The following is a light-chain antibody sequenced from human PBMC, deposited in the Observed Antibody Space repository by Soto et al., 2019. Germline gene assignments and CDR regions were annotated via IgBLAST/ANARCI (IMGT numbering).Light chain of an antibody. CDR2: DVT. J-gene: IGLJ1*01. Sequence: QSVLPQPASVSGSTGQSITISCTGPCSDVGGYNYVSWYQHHPGKAPKLMIYDVTNRPSGVSNRFSGSKSGNTASLTISGLQAEDEADYYCSSFTSSSVYVFGIGTKVTVL. V-gene: IGLV2-14*03. CDR3: SSFTSSSVYV. CDR1: CSDVGGYNY.